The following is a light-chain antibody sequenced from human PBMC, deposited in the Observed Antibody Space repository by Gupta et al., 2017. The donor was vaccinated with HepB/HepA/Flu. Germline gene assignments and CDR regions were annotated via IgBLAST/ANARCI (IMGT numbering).Light chain of an antibody. CDR1: QSLVYSDGNTY. Sequence: DVVMTQSPLSLPVTLGQPASISCRSSQSLVYSDGNTYLNWFQQGPGQSPRRLIYKVSNRDSGVPDRFSGSGSGTDFTLKISRVEAEDVGVYYCMQGTHRGTFGGGTKVEIK. CDR2: KVS. J-gene: IGKJ4*01. V-gene: IGKV2-30*01. CDR3: MQGTHRGT.